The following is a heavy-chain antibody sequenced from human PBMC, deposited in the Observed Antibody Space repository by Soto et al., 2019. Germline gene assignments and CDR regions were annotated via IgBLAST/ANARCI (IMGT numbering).Heavy chain of an antibody. D-gene: IGHD2-15*01. CDR1: GYTFTSYA. J-gene: IGHJ6*02. Sequence: ASVKVSCKASGYTFTSYAMHWVRQAPGQRLEWMGWINAGNGNTKYSQKFKGRVTITRDTSASTAYMKLSSLRSEVTAVYYFARDQKGCSGGSCYSSYYYGMDVWGQGTTVTVSS. CDR2: INAGNGNT. CDR3: ARDQKGCSGGSCYSSYYYGMDV. V-gene: IGHV1-3*01.